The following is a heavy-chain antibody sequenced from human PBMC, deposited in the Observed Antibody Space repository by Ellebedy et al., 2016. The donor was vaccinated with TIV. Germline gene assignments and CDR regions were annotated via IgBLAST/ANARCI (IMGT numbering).Heavy chain of an antibody. CDR3: ARSSSTNWFDP. CDR1: GYTFTSHY. J-gene: IGHJ5*02. Sequence: AASVKVSCKASGYTFTSHYMHWVRQAPGQGLEWMGIINPSGGSTSYAQKLQGRVTMTRDTSTSTVYMELSSLRSEDTAVYYCARSSSTNWFDPWGQGTLVTVSS. D-gene: IGHD6-13*01. CDR2: INPSGGST. V-gene: IGHV1-46*04.